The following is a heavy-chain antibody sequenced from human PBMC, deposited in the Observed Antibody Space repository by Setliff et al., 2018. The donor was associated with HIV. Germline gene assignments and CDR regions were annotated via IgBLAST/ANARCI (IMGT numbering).Heavy chain of an antibody. CDR2: ISTTDKI. V-gene: IGHV3-11*01. Sequence: LRLSCAASGFSFSDYYMSWIRQSPGKGLEWISHISTTDKIYYAESVKGRFTISRDNARNSGFLQMNSLRVEDTAVYYCAKNVFSSIWSSLDYWGQGTLVTVSS. CDR1: GFSFSDYY. CDR3: AKNVFSSIWSSLDY. J-gene: IGHJ4*02. D-gene: IGHD6-13*01.